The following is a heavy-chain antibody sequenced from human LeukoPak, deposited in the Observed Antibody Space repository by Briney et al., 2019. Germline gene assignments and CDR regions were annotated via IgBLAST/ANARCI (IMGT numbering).Heavy chain of an antibody. V-gene: IGHV3-23*01. CDR3: AKDRYYYDSSGYRFYFDY. J-gene: IGHJ4*02. CDR2: ISGSGGST. Sequence: GGSLRLSCAASGFTFSSYAMSWVRQAPGKGLEWVSAISGSGGSTHYADSVKGRFTISRDNSKNTLYLQMNSLRAEDTAVYYCAKDRYYYDSSGYRFYFDYWGQGTLVTVSS. D-gene: IGHD3-22*01. CDR1: GFTFSSYA.